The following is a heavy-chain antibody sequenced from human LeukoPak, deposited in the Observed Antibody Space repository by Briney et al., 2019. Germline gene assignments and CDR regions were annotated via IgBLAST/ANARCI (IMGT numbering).Heavy chain of an antibody. Sequence: SVKVSCKASGGTFSSYAISWVRQAPGQGLEWMGRIIPIFGTANYAQKFQGRVTTTTDESTSTAYMELSSLRSEDTAVYYCAITDCGGDCYPDYWGQGTLVTVSS. V-gene: IGHV1-69*05. J-gene: IGHJ4*02. CDR3: AITDCGGDCYPDY. D-gene: IGHD2-21*02. CDR1: GGTFSSYA. CDR2: IIPIFGTA.